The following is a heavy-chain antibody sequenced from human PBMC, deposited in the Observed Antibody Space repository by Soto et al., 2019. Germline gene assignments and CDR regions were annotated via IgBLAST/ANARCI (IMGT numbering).Heavy chain of an antibody. CDR2: IDSGGDT. V-gene: IGHV3-53*01. D-gene: IGHD3-16*01. CDR1: GFSITNNY. J-gene: IGHJ6*02. CDR3: ARGGSLYYYYGIDV. Sequence: EVQLVESGGDLIQPGGSLRLSCAASGFSITNNYMTWVRQAPGKGLEWVSLIDSGGDTYYADSVKGRFTLSRDISKNILYLQMNRLRAEDTAVYNCARGGSLYYYYGIDVWGQGTTVTVSS.